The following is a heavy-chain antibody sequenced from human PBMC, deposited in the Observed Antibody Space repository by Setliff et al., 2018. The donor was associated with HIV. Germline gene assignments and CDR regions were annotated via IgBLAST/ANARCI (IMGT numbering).Heavy chain of an antibody. D-gene: IGHD3-16*01. Sequence: PGGSLRLSCAASRFDFNNYWMCWVRQAPGGGLQWVASISPDGSEKSLVDSVKGRFTISRDNAKNSVYLQMHSLRVEDTAVYYCAAVPWGHSSLIIDHWGQGTPVTVSS. CDR3: AAVPWGHSSLIIDH. CDR1: RFDFNNYW. CDR2: ISPDGSEK. J-gene: IGHJ4*02. V-gene: IGHV3-7*02.